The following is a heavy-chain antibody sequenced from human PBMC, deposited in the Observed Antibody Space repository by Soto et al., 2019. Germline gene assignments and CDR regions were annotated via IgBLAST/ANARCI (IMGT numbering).Heavy chain of an antibody. CDR1: GHTFTTYD. CDR3: ARGPPDWGFDY. D-gene: IGHD3-9*01. CDR2: MSPSTGNT. Sequence: QEQLVQSGAEVKKPGASVKVSCKASGHTFTTYDINWVRQATGQGLEWLGWMSPSTGNTGYAQKFQGRVTMPRDTSISTAYMELSSLTSEDTAVYYCARGPPDWGFDYWGQGTLVAVSS. V-gene: IGHV1-8*01. J-gene: IGHJ4*02.